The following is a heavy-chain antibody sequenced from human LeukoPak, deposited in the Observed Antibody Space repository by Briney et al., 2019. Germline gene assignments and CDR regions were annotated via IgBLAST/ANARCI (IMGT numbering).Heavy chain of an antibody. CDR3: ARDGYSGYDFYFDY. Sequence: GGSLRLSCAASGFTFSNYWMSWVRQAPGKGLEWVANIKQDGSDKYYVDSVKDRFTISRDNAKSSLYLQMNSLRVEDTAVYYCARDGYSGYDFYFDYWGQGSLVTVSS. CDR2: IKQDGSDK. J-gene: IGHJ4*02. V-gene: IGHV3-7*01. D-gene: IGHD5-12*01. CDR1: GFTFSNYW.